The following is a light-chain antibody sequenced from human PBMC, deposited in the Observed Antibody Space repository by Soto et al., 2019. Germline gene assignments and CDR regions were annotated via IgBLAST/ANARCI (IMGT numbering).Light chain of an antibody. V-gene: IGKV4-1*01. CDR1: QSLLWSLNNKNY. CDR3: QQYHRIPET. CDR2: WAS. Sequence: DVVMTQSPDSLAVSLGERATIKCKSGQSLLWSLNNKNYLAWYQQKPGQPPKLLISWASTRESGVPDRFSGSGSETDFTLTISSLQAEDVAVYYCQQYHRIPETFGQGTRLEIK. J-gene: IGKJ2*01.